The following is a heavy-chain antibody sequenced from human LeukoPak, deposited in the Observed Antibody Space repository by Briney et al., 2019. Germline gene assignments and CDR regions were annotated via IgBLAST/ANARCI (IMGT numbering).Heavy chain of an antibody. V-gene: IGHV3-48*04. Sequence: PGGSLRLSCAASGFTFSSYSMNWVRQAPGKGLEWVSYISSSSSTIYYADSVKGRFTISRDNAKNSLYLQMNSLRAEDTAVYYCAKRGLWFGDPNWFDPWGQGTLVTVSS. CDR3: AKRGLWFGDPNWFDP. D-gene: IGHD3-10*01. CDR1: GFTFSSYS. J-gene: IGHJ5*02. CDR2: ISSSSSTI.